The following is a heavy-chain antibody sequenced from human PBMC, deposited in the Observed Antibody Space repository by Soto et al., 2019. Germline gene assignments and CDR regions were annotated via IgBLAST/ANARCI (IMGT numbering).Heavy chain of an antibody. CDR3: AKRGYTSYYDY. Sequence: EVQLLESGGGLVQPGGSLRLSCAASGFTFRNYAMTWVRQAPGKGLEWVSTIRASGDSTYYADSVKGRITISRDNSKNTVYLQMNTLEAEDTAVYFCAKRGYTSYYDYWGQGILVTVSS. CDR2: IRASGDST. CDR1: GFTFRNYA. J-gene: IGHJ4*02. D-gene: IGHD5-18*01. V-gene: IGHV3-23*01.